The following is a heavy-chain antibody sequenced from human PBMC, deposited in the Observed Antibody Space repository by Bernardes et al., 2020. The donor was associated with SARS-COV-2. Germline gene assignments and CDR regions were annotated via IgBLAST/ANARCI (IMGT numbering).Heavy chain of an antibody. J-gene: IGHJ6*02. CDR2: IYTSGST. D-gene: IGHD3-3*01. Sequence: SETLSLTCTVSGGSISSYYWSWIRQPAGKGLEWIGRIYTSGSTNYNPSLKSRVTMSVDTSKNQFSLKLSSVTAADTAVYYCARDSLYYDFWSGYSPPYYYGMDVWGQGTTVTVSS. CDR1: GGSISSYY. V-gene: IGHV4-4*07. CDR3: ARDSLYYDFWSGYSPPYYYGMDV.